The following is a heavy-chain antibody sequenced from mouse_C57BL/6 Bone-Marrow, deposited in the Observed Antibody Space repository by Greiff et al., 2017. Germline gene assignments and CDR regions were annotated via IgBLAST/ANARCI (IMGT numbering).Heavy chain of an antibody. D-gene: IGHD1-1*01. CDR1: GYTFTSYD. V-gene: IGHV1-85*01. Sequence: QVQLQQSGPELVKPGASVKLSCKASGYTFTSYDIHWVKQRPGQGLEWIGWIYPRDGSTKYNEKFKGKATLTVDTSSSTAYMELHSLTSEDSAVFCCARLEFDGSSGDWYFDVWGTGTTVTVSS. CDR2: IYPRDGST. J-gene: IGHJ1*03. CDR3: ARLEFDGSSGDWYFDV.